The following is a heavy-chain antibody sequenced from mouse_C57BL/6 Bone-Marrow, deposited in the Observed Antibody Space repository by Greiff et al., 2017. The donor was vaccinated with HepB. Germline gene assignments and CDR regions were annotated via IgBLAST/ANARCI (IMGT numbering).Heavy chain of an antibody. D-gene: IGHD2-12*01. J-gene: IGHJ4*01. V-gene: IGHV1-69*01. CDR3: VFYDGYAMDY. CDR2: IDPSDSYT. CDR1: GYTFTSYW. Sequence: QVQLQQPGAELVMPGASVKLSCKASGYTFTSYWMHWVKQRPGQGLEWIGEIDPSDSYTNYNQKFKGKSTLTVDKSSITAYMQLSSLTSEDSAVYYCVFYDGYAMDYWGQGTSVTVSS.